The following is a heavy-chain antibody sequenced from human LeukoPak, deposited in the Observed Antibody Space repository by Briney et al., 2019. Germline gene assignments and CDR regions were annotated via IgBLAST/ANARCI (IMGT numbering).Heavy chain of an antibody. CDR2: INHSGST. Sequence: SETLSLTCAVYGGSFSGYCWSWIRQPRGRARVWIGEINHSGSTNYNPSLKSRVTISVDTSKNQYSLKLSSVTAADTAVYYCARESGYYDSSGYSRYYYYMDVWGKGTTVTVSS. D-gene: IGHD3-22*01. CDR1: GGSFSGYC. J-gene: IGHJ6*03. CDR3: ARESGYYDSSGYSRYYYYMDV. V-gene: IGHV4-34*01.